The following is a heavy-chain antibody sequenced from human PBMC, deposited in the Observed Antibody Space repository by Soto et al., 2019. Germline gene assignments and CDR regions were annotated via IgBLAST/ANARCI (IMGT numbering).Heavy chain of an antibody. CDR3: ARGLSLSSSWYYFDY. D-gene: IGHD6-13*01. J-gene: IGHJ4*02. Sequence: SETLSLTCTVSGGSISSSSYYWGWIRQPPGKGLEWIGSIYYSGSTYYNPSLKSRVTISVDTSKNQFSLKLSSVTAADTAVYYCARGLSLSSSWYYFDYWGQGTLVTVSS. V-gene: IGHV4-39*07. CDR2: IYYSGST. CDR1: GGSISSSSYY.